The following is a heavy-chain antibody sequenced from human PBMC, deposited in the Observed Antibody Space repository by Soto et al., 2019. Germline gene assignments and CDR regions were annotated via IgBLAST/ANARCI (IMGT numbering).Heavy chain of an antibody. Sequence: QVQLVESGGGVVQPGRSLRLSCAASGFTFSNYGMHWVRQAPGKGLEWVAFIWYDGSNKYYADSVTGRFTISRDNSKNTVYLQMNSLRAEDAALYYCARDPYTHCIRNSCYTVYYYYYGMDVWGQGTTVTVSS. J-gene: IGHJ6*02. D-gene: IGHD2-2*02. CDR1: GFTFSNYG. CDR2: IWYDGSNK. V-gene: IGHV3-33*01. CDR3: ARDPYTHCIRNSCYTVYYYYYGMDV.